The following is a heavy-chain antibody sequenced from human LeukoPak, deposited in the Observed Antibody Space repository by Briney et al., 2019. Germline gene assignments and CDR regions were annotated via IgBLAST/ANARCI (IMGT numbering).Heavy chain of an antibody. J-gene: IGHJ4*02. D-gene: IGHD2-8*02. CDR3: AKTDTGGYCRGNFDF. V-gene: IGHV3-23*01. CDR2: ISGSGVNT. CDR1: GFTFSNYA. Sequence: GGSLRLSCAASGFTFSNYAMNWVRQAPGKGLEWVSSISGSGVNTFYADSVKGRFTISRDNSKRTLSLQMSRLRADDTAVYYCAKTDTGGYCRGNFDFWGQGTPVTDSS.